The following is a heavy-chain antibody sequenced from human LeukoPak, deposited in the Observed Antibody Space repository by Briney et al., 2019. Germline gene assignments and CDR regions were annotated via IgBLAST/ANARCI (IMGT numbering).Heavy chain of an antibody. Sequence: ASVKVSCKASGYTFTSYYMHWVRQAPGQGLEWMGLINPTGGSTGYAQKFQGRVTMTRDMSTSTDYMELSSLRSEDTAVYYCARGYYDFWSGYYSAFDIWGQGTMVTVSS. CDR1: GYTFTSYY. V-gene: IGHV1-46*01. CDR3: ARGYYDFWSGYYSAFDI. CDR2: INPTGGST. J-gene: IGHJ3*02. D-gene: IGHD3-3*01.